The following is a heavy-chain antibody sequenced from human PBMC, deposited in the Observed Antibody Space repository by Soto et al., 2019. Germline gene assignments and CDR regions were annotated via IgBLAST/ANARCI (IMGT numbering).Heavy chain of an antibody. V-gene: IGHV1-69*13. D-gene: IGHD3-22*01. CDR2: IIPIFGTA. Sequence: ASVKVSCKASGGTFSSYAISWVRQAPGQGLEWMGGIIPIFGTANYAQKFQGRVTITADESTSTAYMELSSLRSEDTAVYYCASTLNYDSSGPPLLYGMDVWGQGTTVTVSS. CDR3: ASTLNYDSSGPPLLYGMDV. CDR1: GGTFSSYA. J-gene: IGHJ6*02.